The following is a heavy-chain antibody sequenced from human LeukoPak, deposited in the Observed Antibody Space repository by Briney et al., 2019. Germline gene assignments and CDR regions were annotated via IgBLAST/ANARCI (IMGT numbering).Heavy chain of an antibody. CDR1: GGSISSGGYY. CDR3: ARGVRWLQLSYFDY. D-gene: IGHD5-24*01. V-gene: IGHV4-31*03. Sequence: SQTLSLTCTVSGGSISSGGYYWSWIRQHPGKGLEWIGYIYYSGSTYYNPSLKSRVTISVDTSKNQFSLKLSSVTAADTAVYYCARGVRWLQLSYFDYWGQGTLVTVSS. CDR2: IYYSGST. J-gene: IGHJ4*02.